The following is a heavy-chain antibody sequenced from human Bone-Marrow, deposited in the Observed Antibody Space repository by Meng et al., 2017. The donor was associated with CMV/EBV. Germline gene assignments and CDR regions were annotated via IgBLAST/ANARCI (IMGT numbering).Heavy chain of an antibody. J-gene: IGHJ4*02. V-gene: IGHV1-2*02. CDR2: INPNSGDT. Sequence: ASVKVSCKASGYTFTGYYMHWVRQAPGQGLEWMGCINPNSGDTYYAQNFQGRVTMTRDMSLSTAYMELSRLRSDDTAVYYCAREISGSYSAGGYWCQGTLVTVSS. D-gene: IGHD1-26*01. CDR3: AREISGSYSAGGY. CDR1: GYTFTGYY.